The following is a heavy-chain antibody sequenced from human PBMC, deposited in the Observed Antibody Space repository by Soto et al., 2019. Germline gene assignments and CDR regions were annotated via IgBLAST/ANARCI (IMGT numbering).Heavy chain of an antibody. CDR2: IYYSGST. CDR3: VRDYYAAYVDVGYLDY. D-gene: IGHD4-17*01. J-gene: IGHJ4*02. Sequence: SETLSLTCTVSGGSISSGGYYWSWIRQHPGKGLEWIGYIYYSGSTYYNPSLKSRVTISVDTSKNQFSLKLSSVTAADTAVYFCVRDYYAAYVDVGYLDYWGPGTLVTVSS. CDR1: GGSISSGGYY. V-gene: IGHV4-31*03.